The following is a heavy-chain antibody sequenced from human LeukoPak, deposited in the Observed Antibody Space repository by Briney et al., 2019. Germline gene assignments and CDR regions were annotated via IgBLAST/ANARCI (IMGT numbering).Heavy chain of an antibody. CDR2: VSPSSSYI. V-gene: IGHV3-21*01. CDR3: ARDMAAAGDY. J-gene: IGHJ4*02. D-gene: IGHD6-13*01. CDR1: GFTFSSYS. Sequence: GGSLRLSCAASGFTFSSYSMNWVRQAPGKGLEWVSSVSPSSSYIYYADSVKGRFTISRDNAKNSLYLQMNSLTTEDTAVYYCARDMAAAGDYWGQGTLVTVSS.